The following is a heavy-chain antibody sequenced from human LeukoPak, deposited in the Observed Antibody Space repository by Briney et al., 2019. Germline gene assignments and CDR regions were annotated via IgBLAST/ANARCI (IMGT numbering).Heavy chain of an antibody. D-gene: IGHD2-21*01. CDR3: ARVGGAGYYYYMDV. J-gene: IGHJ6*03. CDR2: IYYSGST. Sequence: PSETLSLTCTVSGGSISSYYWSWIRQPPGKGLEWIGYIYYSGSTNYNPSLKSRVTISVDTSKNQFSLKLSSVTAADTAVYYCARVGGAGYYYYMDVWGKGTTVTVSS. V-gene: IGHV4-59*08. CDR1: GGSISSYY.